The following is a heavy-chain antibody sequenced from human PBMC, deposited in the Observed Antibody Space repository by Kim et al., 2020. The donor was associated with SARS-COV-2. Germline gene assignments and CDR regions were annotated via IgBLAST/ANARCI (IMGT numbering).Heavy chain of an antibody. D-gene: IGHD1-7*01. J-gene: IGHJ5*02. Sequence: NCNPTLKSRVIKSVDTSKDQFSLKLCSVAAADTAVYYCARGELGTELRGGWFDPWGQGTLVTVSS. CDR3: ARGELGTELRGGWFDP. V-gene: IGHV4-59*09.